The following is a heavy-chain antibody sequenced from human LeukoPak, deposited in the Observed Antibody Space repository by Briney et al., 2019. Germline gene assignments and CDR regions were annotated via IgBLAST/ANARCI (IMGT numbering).Heavy chain of an antibody. J-gene: IGHJ4*02. Sequence: ASVKVSCKASGYTFTGYYMHWVQQAPGQGLEWMGWINPNSGGTNYAQKFQGRVTMTRDTSISTAYMELSRLRSDDTAVYYCARGGMGHYYGSGSYRWGQGTLVTVSS. CDR1: GYTFTGYY. CDR2: INPNSGGT. CDR3: ARGGMGHYYGSGSYR. D-gene: IGHD3-10*01. V-gene: IGHV1-2*02.